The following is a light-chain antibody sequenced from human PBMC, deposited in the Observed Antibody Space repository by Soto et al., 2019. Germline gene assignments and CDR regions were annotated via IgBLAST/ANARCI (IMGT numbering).Light chain of an antibody. V-gene: IGKV1-13*02. J-gene: IGKJ4*01. CDR1: QGIGTA. Sequence: IQLTQSPSTLSASVGDRVTITCRASQGIGTALAWYHQRPGNSPDLLVYDASTLQSGVPSRFTGSGSETDFSLTISGLQPEDFGHYYCQQFNTKPLTFGGGTRVEIK. CDR3: QQFNTKPLT. CDR2: DAS.